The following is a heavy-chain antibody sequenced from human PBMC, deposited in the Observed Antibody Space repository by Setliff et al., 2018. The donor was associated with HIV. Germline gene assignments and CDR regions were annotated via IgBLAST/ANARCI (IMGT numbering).Heavy chain of an antibody. J-gene: IGHJ4*02. D-gene: IGHD6-13*01. Sequence: PSETLSLTCTVSGGSISSSSYYWGWIRQPPGKGLEWIGSIYYSGSTYYNPSLKSRVTISVDTSKNQFSLKLSSVTAADTAVYYCARCYSSSWYEVLYYFDYWGQGTLVTV. V-gene: IGHV4-39*01. CDR3: ARCYSSSWYEVLYYFDY. CDR2: IYYSGST. CDR1: GGSISSSSYY.